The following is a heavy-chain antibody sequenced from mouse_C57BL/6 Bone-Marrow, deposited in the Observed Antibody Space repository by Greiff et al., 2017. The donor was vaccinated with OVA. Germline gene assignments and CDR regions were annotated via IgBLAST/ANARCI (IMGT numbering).Heavy chain of an antibody. Sequence: QVQLQQSGAELVRPGASVKLSCKASGYTFTDYYINWVKQRPGQGLEWIARIYPGSGNTYYNEKFKGKATLTAEKSSSTAYTQLSSLTSEDSAVYFCARRAIYDGYSFDYWGQGTTLTVSS. CDR2: IYPGSGNT. J-gene: IGHJ2*01. D-gene: IGHD2-3*01. CDR1: GYTFTDYY. CDR3: ARRAIYDGYSFDY. V-gene: IGHV1-76*01.